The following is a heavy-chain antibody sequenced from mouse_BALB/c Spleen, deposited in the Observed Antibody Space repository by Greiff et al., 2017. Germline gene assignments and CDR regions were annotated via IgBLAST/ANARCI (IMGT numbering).Heavy chain of an antibody. CDR2: INSNGGST. V-gene: IGHV5-6-3*01. CDR3: ARGAYYGNQFDV. D-gene: IGHD2-10*01. J-gene: IGHJ1*01. CDR1: GFTFSSYG. Sequence: EVQGVESGGGLVQPGGSLKLSCAASGFTFSSYGMSWVRQTPDKRLELVATINSNGGSTYYPDSVKGRFTISRDNAKNTLYLQMSSLKSEDTAMYYCARGAYYGNQFDVWGAGTTVTVSS.